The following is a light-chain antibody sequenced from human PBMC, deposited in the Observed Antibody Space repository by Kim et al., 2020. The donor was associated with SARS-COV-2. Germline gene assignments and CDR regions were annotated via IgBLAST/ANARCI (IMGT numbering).Light chain of an antibody. CDR2: QDS. V-gene: IGLV3-1*01. J-gene: IGLJ3*02. Sequence: YELTQPPSVSVSPGQTASITCSGDKLGDKYACWYQQKPGQSPVLVIYQDSKRPSGIPERFSGSNYGNTATLTISGTQAMDEADYYCQAWDSSTNWVFGGGTQLTVL. CDR1: KLGDKY. CDR3: QAWDSSTNWV.